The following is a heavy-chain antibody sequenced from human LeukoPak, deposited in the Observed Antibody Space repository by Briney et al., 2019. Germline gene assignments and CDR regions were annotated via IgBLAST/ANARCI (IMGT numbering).Heavy chain of an antibody. CDR3: ARGDGDYDWYFDL. D-gene: IGHD4-17*01. CDR2: ISSSSSYI. Sequence: TGGSLRLSCAASGFTFSSYSMNWVRQAPGKGLEWVSSISSSSSYIYYADSVKGRFTISRDNAKNSLYLQMNSLRAEDTAVYYCARGDGDYDWYFDLWGQGTLVTVSS. V-gene: IGHV3-21*01. J-gene: IGHJ2*01. CDR1: GFTFSSYS.